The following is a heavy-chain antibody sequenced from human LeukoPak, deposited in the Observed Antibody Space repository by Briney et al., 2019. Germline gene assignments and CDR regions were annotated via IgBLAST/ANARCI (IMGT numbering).Heavy chain of an antibody. Sequence: SETLSLTCTVSGGSISSYYWSWIRQPPGKGLEWIGYIYYSGSTNYNPSLKSRVTISVDRSKNQFSLKLSSVTAADMAVYYCARGWYYYDSSGYRSYYFDYWGQGTLVTVSS. J-gene: IGHJ4*02. CDR2: IYYSGST. CDR3: ARGWYYYDSSGYRSYYFDY. D-gene: IGHD3-22*01. CDR1: GGSISSYY. V-gene: IGHV4-59*12.